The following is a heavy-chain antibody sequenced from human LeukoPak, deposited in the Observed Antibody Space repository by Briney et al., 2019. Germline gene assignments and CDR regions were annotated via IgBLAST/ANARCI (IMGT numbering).Heavy chain of an antibody. CDR2: ITNNGRKT. D-gene: IGHD3-22*01. V-gene: IGHV3-11*04. J-gene: IGHJ4*02. CDR1: GFTFSDYF. CDR3: ASAGMDGRGYYQGFDY. Sequence: PGGPLRLSCAASGFTFSDYFMGWVRQAPGKGLEWVSYITNNGRKTYYADSMKGRFTISRDNAKNSLFLQMNSLRAEDTALYYCASAGMDGRGYYQGFDYWGQGTLVTVSS.